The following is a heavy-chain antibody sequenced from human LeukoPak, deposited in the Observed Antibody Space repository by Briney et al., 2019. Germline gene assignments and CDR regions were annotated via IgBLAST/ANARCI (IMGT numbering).Heavy chain of an antibody. CDR2: INPNSGGT. D-gene: IGHD2-15*01. J-gene: IGHJ4*02. V-gene: IGHV1-2*06. CDR3: ASLGDGYCSGGSCYNY. Sequence: ASVKVSCKASGYTFTGYYMHWVRQAPGQGLEWMGRINPNSGGTNYAQKVQGRVTMTRDTAISTAYLELSRLRSDDTAVYYCASLGDGYCSGGSCYNYWGQGTLVTVSS. CDR1: GYTFTGYY.